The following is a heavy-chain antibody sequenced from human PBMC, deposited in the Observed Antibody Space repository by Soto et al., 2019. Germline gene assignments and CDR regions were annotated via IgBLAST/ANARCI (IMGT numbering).Heavy chain of an antibody. CDR2: INHSGST. CDR3: ARDKITGLFDY. CDR1: GGSFSGYY. D-gene: IGHD2-8*02. V-gene: IGHV4-34*01. J-gene: IGHJ4*02. Sequence: SETLSLTCAVYGGSFSGYYWTWIRQPPGTGLEWIGEINHSGSTNYNPSLKSRFTISVDTSKNQFSLKLTFVTAADTAVYYCARDKITGLFDYWGQGTLVTSP.